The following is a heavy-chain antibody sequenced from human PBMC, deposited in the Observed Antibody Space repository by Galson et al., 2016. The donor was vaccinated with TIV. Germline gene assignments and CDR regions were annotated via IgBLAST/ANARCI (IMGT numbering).Heavy chain of an antibody. V-gene: IGHV3-33*01. D-gene: IGHD3-22*01. J-gene: IGHJ4*02. CDR3: FQWLLDS. CDR2: MWYDGSDK. Sequence: SLRLSCAASGFTFASYGMHWVRQAPGKGLGWVTLMWYDGSDKYYADSVKGRFTISRDNPKNTLYLQMTSLRAEDTAVYYCFQWLLDSWGPGTLVTVSS. CDR1: GFTFASYG.